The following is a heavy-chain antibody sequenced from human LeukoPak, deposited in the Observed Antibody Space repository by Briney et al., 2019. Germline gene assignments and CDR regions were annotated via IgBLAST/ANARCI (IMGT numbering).Heavy chain of an antibody. D-gene: IGHD3-3*01. CDR1: NGSISPFY. J-gene: IGHJ6*02. V-gene: IGHV4-59*01. CDR3: VGHQYDLRTGPHYGMDV. CDR2: IYYSGDT. Sequence: SETLSLTCSVSNGSISPFYWSWIRQPPGKGLEWIGYIYYSGDTNYNPSFKSRVTMSVDTSKNQLSLGLNSVSAADTAFYYCVGHQYDLRTGPHYGMDVWGQGTAVTVSS.